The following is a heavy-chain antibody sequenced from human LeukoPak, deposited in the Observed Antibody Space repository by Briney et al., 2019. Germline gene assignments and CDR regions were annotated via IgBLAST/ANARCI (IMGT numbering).Heavy chain of an antibody. Sequence: SETLSLTWTVSGGSISSYYWSWIRQPPGKGLEWIGYIYYSGSTNYNPSLKSRVTISVDTSKNQFSLKLSSVTAADTAVYYCARRVYGSGSYYFDYWGQGTLVTVSS. D-gene: IGHD3-10*01. CDR3: ARRVYGSGSYYFDY. V-gene: IGHV4-59*08. CDR2: IYYSGST. J-gene: IGHJ4*02. CDR1: GGSISSYY.